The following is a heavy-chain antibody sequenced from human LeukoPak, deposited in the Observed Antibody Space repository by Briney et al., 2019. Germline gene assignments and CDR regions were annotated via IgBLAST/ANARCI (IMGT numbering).Heavy chain of an antibody. Sequence: SETLSLTCTVSGGSISSYYWSWIRQPPGKGLEWIGYIYDSGSTYYNPSLKSRVTISVDTSKSQFFLRLSSVTAADTAVYYCARALRTYYDILTGYYYYGMDVWGQGTTVTASS. CDR2: IYDSGST. J-gene: IGHJ6*02. V-gene: IGHV4-59*01. CDR3: ARALRTYYDILTGYYYYGMDV. CDR1: GGSISSYY. D-gene: IGHD3-9*01.